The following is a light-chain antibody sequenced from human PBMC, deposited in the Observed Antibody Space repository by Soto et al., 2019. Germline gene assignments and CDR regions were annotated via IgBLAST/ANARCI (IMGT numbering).Light chain of an antibody. CDR2: DVI. Sequence: QSALTQPASVSGSPGQSITISCTGTSGDVAGYNYVSWHQHHPGKAPKLMIYDVIHRPSGVSNRFSGSRSGYTASLTISGLQTEDEADYYCSSYTISNTRVFGGGTKVTVL. CDR3: SSYTISNTRV. J-gene: IGLJ3*02. V-gene: IGLV2-14*03. CDR1: SGDVAGYNY.